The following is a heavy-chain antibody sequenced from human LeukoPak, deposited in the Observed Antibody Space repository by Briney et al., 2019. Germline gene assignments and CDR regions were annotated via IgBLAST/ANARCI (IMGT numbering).Heavy chain of an antibody. D-gene: IGHD3-16*01. Sequence: GGSLRLSCVASAFTFRAYGIHWVRQAPGKGLQWVALIVYDGSDEHYADSVRGRFSISRDISKNTVYPQMNSLRTEDTAVYYCVERDAVGLDYWGQGTLVTVSS. CDR1: AFTFRAYG. J-gene: IGHJ4*02. V-gene: IGHV3-30*02. CDR3: VERDAVGLDY. CDR2: IVYDGSDE.